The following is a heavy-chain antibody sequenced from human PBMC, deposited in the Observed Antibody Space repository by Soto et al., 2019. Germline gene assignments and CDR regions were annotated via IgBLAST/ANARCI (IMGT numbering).Heavy chain of an antibody. D-gene: IGHD2-21*02. CDR2: IYYSGST. J-gene: IGHJ4*02. V-gene: IGHV4-30-4*01. CDR1: GGSISSGDYY. Sequence: PSETLSLTCTVSGGSISSGDYYWSWIRQPPGKGLEWIGYIYYSGSTYYNPSLKSRVTMSVDTSKNQFSLKLSSVTAADTAVYYGARFRCGGDCYYDDRGQGTLVTVSS. CDR3: ARFRCGGDCYYDD.